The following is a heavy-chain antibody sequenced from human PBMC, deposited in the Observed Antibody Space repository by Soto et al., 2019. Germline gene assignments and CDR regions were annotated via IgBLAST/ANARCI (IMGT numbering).Heavy chain of an antibody. CDR1: GFTFSSYW. D-gene: IGHD5-18*01. CDR3: ARHGYNYGGGYFDY. Sequence: PGGSLRLSCAASGFTFSSYWMHWVRQAPGKGLVWVSRINSDGSSTNYADSVKGRFTISRDNSKNTLYLQMNSLRAEDTAVYYCARHGYNYGGGYFDYWGQGTLVTVSS. V-gene: IGHV3-74*01. J-gene: IGHJ4*02. CDR2: INSDGSST.